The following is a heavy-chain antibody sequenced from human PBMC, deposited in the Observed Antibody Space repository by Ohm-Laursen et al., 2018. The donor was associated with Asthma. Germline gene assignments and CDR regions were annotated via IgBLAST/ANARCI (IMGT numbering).Heavy chain of an antibody. J-gene: IGHJ4*02. CDR2: IYIANT. CDR3: VRDVVDRFDD. D-gene: IGHD2-21*01. V-gene: IGHV1-18*01. CDR1: GYSVTGYA. Sequence: GASVKVSCKVSGYSVTGYAFSWVRQAPGQRPEWMGWIYIANTNYAPKFRDRVTMTTDTSTNTLYMELRRLKSDDTAVYYCVRDVVDRFDDWGQGSLVIVSS.